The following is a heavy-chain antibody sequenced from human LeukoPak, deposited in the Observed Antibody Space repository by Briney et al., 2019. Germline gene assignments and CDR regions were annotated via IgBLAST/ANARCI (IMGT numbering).Heavy chain of an antibody. Sequence: SVKVPCKVSGRTFSNYAIRWVRHPPGQGLVWVGRILPLFGTTNYGQKFPGRVSIPTDEPASAAYSEVSSLTTKATGMSYRARAGVKPETSIDYWGQGTLVTVSS. CDR1: GRTFSNYA. CDR2: ILPLFGTT. D-gene: IGHD1-14*01. J-gene: IGHJ4*02. CDR3: ARAGVKPETSIDY. V-gene: IGHV1-69*05.